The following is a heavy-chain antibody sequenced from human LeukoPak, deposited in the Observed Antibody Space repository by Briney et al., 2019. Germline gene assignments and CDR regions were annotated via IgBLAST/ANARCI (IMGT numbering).Heavy chain of an antibody. J-gene: IGHJ5*01. CDR2: IFTDGSTT. Sequence: GGSLRLSCVASEFDFFSYGMQWVRQAPGKGLVWISRIFTDGSTTSYADSVKGRFTISRDNAKNTLYLEMKSLRVEDTAVYYCARELPREVTLDSWGQGTLVTVSP. D-gene: IGHD2-21*02. V-gene: IGHV3-74*01. CDR3: ARELPREVTLDS. CDR1: EFDFFSYG.